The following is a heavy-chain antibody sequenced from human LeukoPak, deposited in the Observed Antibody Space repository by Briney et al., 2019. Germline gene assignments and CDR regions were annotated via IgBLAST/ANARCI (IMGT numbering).Heavy chain of an antibody. D-gene: IGHD3-22*01. J-gene: IGHJ1*01. Sequence: GGSLRLSCAASGFTFSTYWMHWVRQAPGKGLVWVSRIKSGGGTNYADYVKGRFTISRDNAKKTVSLQMNSLRPEDTGVYYCARAPSEIGGYYPEYFRHWGQGTMVTVSS. CDR3: ARAPSEIGGYYPEYFRH. CDR1: GFTFSTYW. CDR2: IKSGGGT. V-gene: IGHV3-74*01.